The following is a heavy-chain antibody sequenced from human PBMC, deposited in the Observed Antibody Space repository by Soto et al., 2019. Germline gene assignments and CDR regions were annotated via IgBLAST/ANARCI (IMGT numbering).Heavy chain of an antibody. CDR2: INPNSGGT. V-gene: IGHV1-2*04. Sequence: QVQLVQSGAEVKKPGASVKVSCKASGNTFTGYCMYWVRQAPGKGLEWMGWINPNSGGTNYAQKFQGWVTMTRDTSISTAYMELTRLTSDDTAVYYCARGSMVRGIISFDYWGQGTLVTVSS. CDR1: GNTFTGYC. CDR3: ARGSMVRGIISFDY. D-gene: IGHD3-10*01. J-gene: IGHJ4*02.